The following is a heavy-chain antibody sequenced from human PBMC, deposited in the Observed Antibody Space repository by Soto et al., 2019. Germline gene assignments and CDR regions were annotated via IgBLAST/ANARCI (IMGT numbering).Heavy chain of an antibody. Sequence: PSETLSLTCTVSGGSVSIGDYYWSCIRQPPGKGLEWIGYIYYSGNTNYNPSLKSRVIISVDTSKNRFSLKLTSVTAADTAVYYCARIPVDTSMIYWLDPWGQGTLVTVSS. CDR3: ARIPVDTSMIYWLDP. J-gene: IGHJ5*02. D-gene: IGHD5-18*01. CDR2: IYYSGNT. CDR1: GGSVSIGDYY. V-gene: IGHV4-61*08.